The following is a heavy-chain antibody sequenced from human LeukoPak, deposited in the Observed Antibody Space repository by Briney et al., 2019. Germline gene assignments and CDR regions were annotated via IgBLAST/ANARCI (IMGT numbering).Heavy chain of an antibody. J-gene: IGHJ6*03. Sequence: GASVKVSCKASGYTFTGYYMHWVRQATGQGLEWMGWINPNSGGTNYAQKFQGRVTMTRDTSISTAHMELSRLRSDDTAVYYCARDLLPGSYRYRYYYYYMDVWGKGTTVTVSS. CDR3: ARDLLPGSYRYRYYYYYMDV. CDR2: INPNSGGT. V-gene: IGHV1-2*02. CDR1: GYTFTGYY. D-gene: IGHD3-16*02.